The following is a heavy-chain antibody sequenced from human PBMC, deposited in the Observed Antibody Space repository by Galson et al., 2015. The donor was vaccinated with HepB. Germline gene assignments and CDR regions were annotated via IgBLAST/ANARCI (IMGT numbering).Heavy chain of an antibody. Sequence: ETLSLTCTVSGGSISSYYWSWIRQPPGKGLEWIGYVYYSGSTNYNPSLKSRVTISVDTSKNQFSLKLSSVTAADTAVYYCARDRPTGGFDYWGQGTLVTASS. CDR1: GGSISSYY. D-gene: IGHD4-17*01. V-gene: IGHV4-59*01. CDR2: VYYSGST. CDR3: ARDRPTGGFDY. J-gene: IGHJ4*02.